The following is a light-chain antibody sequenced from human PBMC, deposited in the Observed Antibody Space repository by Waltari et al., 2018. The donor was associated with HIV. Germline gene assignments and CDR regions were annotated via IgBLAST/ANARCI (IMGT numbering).Light chain of an antibody. Sequence: SYVLTQPPSVSVAPGETARITCGGNNIGGKSVHWYQQKPGQAPVLLIFDGRDRPPGIPGRCSGSKSGNTATLTISRVEAGDEADYYCQVWDRSSDHWVFGGGTKLPVL. CDR1: NIGGKS. J-gene: IGLJ3*02. CDR3: QVWDRSSDHWV. V-gene: IGLV3-21*04. CDR2: DGR.